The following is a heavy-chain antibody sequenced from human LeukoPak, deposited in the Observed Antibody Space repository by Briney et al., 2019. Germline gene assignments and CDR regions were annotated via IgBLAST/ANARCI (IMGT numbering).Heavy chain of an antibody. V-gene: IGHV3-30*01. J-gene: IGHJ4*02. D-gene: IGHD3-10*01. CDR3: VRDSTYFYDSGSSGPHYFDT. CDR2: IPSGGVSE. CDR1: GFTFINFA. Sequence: GGSLRLSCTASGFTFINFAMHWVCQAPGKGLEWVSLIPSGGVSEYYADSVKGRFTISRDNSRNTVYLQLNNVRLEDTAVYYCVRDSTYFYDSGSSGPHYFDTWGQGALVTVSS.